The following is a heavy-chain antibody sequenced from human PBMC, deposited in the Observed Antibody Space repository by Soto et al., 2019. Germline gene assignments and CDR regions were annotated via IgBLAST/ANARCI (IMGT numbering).Heavy chain of an antibody. Sequence: GGSLRLSCAASGFTFNNYAMNWVRQAPGKGLEWVATISATGGSTYYRDSVKGRFTISRDKSMNTLYLQMNSLRVEDAAVYFCTLFRVPDGTYSFDYWGPGALVTVSS. CDR3: TLFRVPDGTYSFDY. J-gene: IGHJ4*02. D-gene: IGHD2-15*01. V-gene: IGHV3-23*01. CDR1: GFTFNNYA. CDR2: ISATGGST.